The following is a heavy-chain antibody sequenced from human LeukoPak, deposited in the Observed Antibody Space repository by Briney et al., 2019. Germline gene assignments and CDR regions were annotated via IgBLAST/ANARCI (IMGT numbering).Heavy chain of an antibody. CDR2: IYYSGST. CDR1: GGSISSYY. J-gene: IGHJ5*02. CDR3: ARFDYRINWFDP. D-gene: IGHD4-11*01. Sequence: KPSGTLSLTCTVSGGSISSYYWSWIRQPPGKGLEWIGYIYYSGSTNYNPSLKSRVTISVDTSKNQFSLKLSSVTAADTAVYYCARFDYRINWFDPWGQGTLVTVSS. V-gene: IGHV4-59*01.